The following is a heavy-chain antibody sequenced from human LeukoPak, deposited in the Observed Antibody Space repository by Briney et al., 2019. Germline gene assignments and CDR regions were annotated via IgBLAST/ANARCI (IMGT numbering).Heavy chain of an antibody. Sequence: SETLSLTCTVSGGSISSGYYYWSWHRPPPGKGLERNGYIYYSGSTYPTPSLKSRVTISVAKSKILLKQRLRSVTAAATAACYGARSTIVVVPAAMSFDGWGQGTLVTVSS. J-gene: IGHJ4*02. D-gene: IGHD2-2*01. CDR2: IYYSGST. CDR1: GGSISSGYYY. V-gene: IGHV4-30-4*01. CDR3: ARSTIVVVPAAMSFDG.